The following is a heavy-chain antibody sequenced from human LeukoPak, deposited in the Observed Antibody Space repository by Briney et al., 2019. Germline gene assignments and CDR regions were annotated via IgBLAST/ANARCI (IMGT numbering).Heavy chain of an antibody. CDR2: IYPGDSDT. V-gene: IGHV5-51*01. CDR3: ARGYNWNYRGGSFFDY. Sequence: GESLKISCKGSGYIFTSYWIGWVRQMPGKGLEWMGIIYPGDSDTRYSPSFQGQVTISADKSISTAYLQWSSLKASDTAMYYCARGYNWNYRGGSFFDYWGQGTLVTVSS. CDR1: GYIFTSYW. D-gene: IGHD1-7*01. J-gene: IGHJ4*02.